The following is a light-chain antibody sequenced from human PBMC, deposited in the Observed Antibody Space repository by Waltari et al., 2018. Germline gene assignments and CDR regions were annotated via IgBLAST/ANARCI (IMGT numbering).Light chain of an antibody. J-gene: IGLJ1*01. V-gene: IGLV2-14*03. CDR2: DVT. Sequence: SALPQPASVSGSPGQSTSISCTGTSSDVGRYDYVSWYQQHPDKAPKLLIYDVTQRPSGISHRFSVSKSGYTASLTISGLQSEDEADYYCLSYTTSDTYVFGSGTRVTVL. CDR3: LSYTTSDTYV. CDR1: SSDVGRYDY.